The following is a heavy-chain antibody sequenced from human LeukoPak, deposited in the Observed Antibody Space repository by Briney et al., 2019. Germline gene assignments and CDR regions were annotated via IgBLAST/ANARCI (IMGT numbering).Heavy chain of an antibody. Sequence: GGSLRLSCAASGFTFSSYWMSWVRQAPGKGLEWGANIKQDGSEKYYADSVKGRFTISRDNAKNSLYLQMSSLRAEDTALYYCARDLDYDILTGIDYWGQGTLVTVSS. CDR3: ARDLDYDILTGIDY. V-gene: IGHV3-7*03. J-gene: IGHJ4*02. CDR1: GFTFSSYW. CDR2: IKQDGSEK. D-gene: IGHD3-9*01.